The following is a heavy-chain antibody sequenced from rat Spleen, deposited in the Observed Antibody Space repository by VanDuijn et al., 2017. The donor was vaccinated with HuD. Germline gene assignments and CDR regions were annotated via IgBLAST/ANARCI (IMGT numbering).Heavy chain of an antibody. CDR1: GFTFSNYY. CDR2: ISYDGSST. Sequence: EVQVVESGGGLVQPGRSMKLSCAASGFTFSNYYMAWVRQAPMKGLEWVATISYDGSSTYYRDSVEGRFTISRDNAQNTLYLQMNSLRSDDTATYYCSGSRVPWYLDFWGPGTMVTVSS. D-gene: IGHD1-11*01. J-gene: IGHJ1*01. V-gene: IGHV5-22*01. CDR3: SGSRVPWYLDF.